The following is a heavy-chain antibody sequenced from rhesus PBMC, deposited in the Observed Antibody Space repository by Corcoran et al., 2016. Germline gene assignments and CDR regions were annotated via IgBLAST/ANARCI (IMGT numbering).Heavy chain of an antibody. CDR2: INPYNGNT. D-gene: IGHD2-15*01. CDR1: GYTFTDYY. V-gene: IGHV1S2*01. J-gene: IGHJ3*01. CDR3: ARGYCSSTYCSLSAFDF. Sequence: QVQLVQSGAEVKKPGSSVKVSCKASGYTFTDYYMHWVRQAPRQGLEWMGGINPYNGNTKFTQKFQGRVTMTRDTSTSPAYMELSSLRSEDTAVYYCARGYCSSTYCSLSAFDFWGQGLRVTVSS.